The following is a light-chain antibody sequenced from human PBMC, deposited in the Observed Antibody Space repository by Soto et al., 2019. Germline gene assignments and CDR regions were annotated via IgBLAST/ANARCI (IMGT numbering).Light chain of an antibody. CDR3: WSSAGSYTHYV. CDR1: SSDVGGYNY. Sequence: QSVLTQPRSVSGSPGQSITISCTGTSSDVGGYNYVSWYRQHPGKAPKLMIYDVSKRPSGVPDRFSGSKSGNTASLTISGLQAEDEADYYCWSSAGSYTHYVFGTGSKVTVL. V-gene: IGLV2-11*01. J-gene: IGLJ1*01. CDR2: DVS.